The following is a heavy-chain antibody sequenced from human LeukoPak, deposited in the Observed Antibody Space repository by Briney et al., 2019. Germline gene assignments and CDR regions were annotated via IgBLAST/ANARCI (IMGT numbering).Heavy chain of an antibody. CDR3: ARGITFGGVIVNVFDI. J-gene: IGHJ3*02. D-gene: IGHD3-16*02. CDR2: FDPEDGET. V-gene: IGHV1-24*01. Sequence: GASVKVSCKVSGYTLTELSMHWVRQAPGKGLEWMGSFDPEDGETIYAQKFQGRVTMTEDTSTDTAYMELSSLRSEDTAVYYCARGITFGGVIVNVFDIWGQGTMVTVSS. CDR1: GYTLTELS.